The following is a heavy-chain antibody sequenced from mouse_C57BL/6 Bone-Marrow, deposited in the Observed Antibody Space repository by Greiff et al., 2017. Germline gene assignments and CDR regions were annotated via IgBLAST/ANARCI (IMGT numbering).Heavy chain of an antibody. CDR2: IDPENGDT. CDR1: GFNIKDDY. CDR3: TNPSMDY. J-gene: IGHJ4*01. Sequence: VQLKESGAELVRPGASVKLSCTASGFNIKDDYMHWVKQRPEQGLEWIGWIDPENGDTEYASKFQGKATITADTSSNTAYLQLSSLTSEDTAVYCCTNPSMDYWGQGTSVTVSS. V-gene: IGHV14-4*01.